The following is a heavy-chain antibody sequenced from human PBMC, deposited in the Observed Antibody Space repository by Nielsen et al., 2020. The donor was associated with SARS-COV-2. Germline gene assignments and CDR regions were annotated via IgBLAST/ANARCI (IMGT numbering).Heavy chain of an antibody. Sequence: SETLSLTCTVSGGSISSSSYYWGWIRQPPGKGLEWIGSIYYSGSTYYNPSLKSRVTISVDTSKNQFSLKLSSVTAADTAVYYCARGRYGNNWFNPWSQGTLVTVSS. J-gene: IGHJ5*02. CDR3: ARGRYGNNWFNP. V-gene: IGHV4-39*01. D-gene: IGHD5-18*01. CDR1: GGSISSSSYY. CDR2: IYYSGST.